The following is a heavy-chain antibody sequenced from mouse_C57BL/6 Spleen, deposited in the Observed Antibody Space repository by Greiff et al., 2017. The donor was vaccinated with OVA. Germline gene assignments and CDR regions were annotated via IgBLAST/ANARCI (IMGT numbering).Heavy chain of an antibody. CDR1: GFSLTSYG. D-gene: IGHD2-4*01. Sequence: VKLQESGPGLVQPSQSLSITCTVSGFSLTSYGVHWVRQSPGKGLEWLGVIWRGGSTDYNAAFMSRLSITKDNSTSQVFFKMNSLQADDTAIYYCAKNHYYYDAYAMDYWGQGTSVTVSS. V-gene: IGHV2-5*01. J-gene: IGHJ4*01. CDR3: AKNHYYYDAYAMDY. CDR2: IWRGGST.